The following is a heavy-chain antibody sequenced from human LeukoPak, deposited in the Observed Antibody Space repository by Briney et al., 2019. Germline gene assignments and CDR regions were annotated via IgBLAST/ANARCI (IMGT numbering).Heavy chain of an antibody. CDR3: ARRIVSDYWFDP. D-gene: IGHD5/OR15-5a*01. Sequence: PSETLSLTCTVSGGSISSYYWSWIRQPPGKGLEWIGYIYYSGSTNYNPSLKSRVTISVDTSKNQFPLKLSSVTAADTAVYYCARRIVSDYWFDPWGQGTLVTVSS. CDR2: IYYSGST. V-gene: IGHV4-59*08. CDR1: GGSISSYY. J-gene: IGHJ5*02.